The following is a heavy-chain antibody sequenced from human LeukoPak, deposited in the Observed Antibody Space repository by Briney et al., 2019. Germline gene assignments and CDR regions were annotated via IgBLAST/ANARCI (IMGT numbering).Heavy chain of an antibody. CDR3: ARRFFDY. Sequence: GGSLRLCCAASGFTFSNYWMSWVRQAPGKGLEWVANIKQDGSEKYYVDSVKGRFTISRDNAKNSLYLQMNSLRAEDTAVYYCARRFFDYWGQGTLVTVSS. V-gene: IGHV3-7*03. CDR1: GFTFSNYW. D-gene: IGHD3-3*01. CDR2: IKQDGSEK. J-gene: IGHJ4*02.